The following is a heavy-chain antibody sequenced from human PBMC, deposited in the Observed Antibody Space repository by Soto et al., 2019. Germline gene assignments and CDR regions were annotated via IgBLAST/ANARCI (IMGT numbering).Heavy chain of an antibody. CDR1: GYSITNVNW. V-gene: IGHV4-28*03. CDR2: IFHSGTT. D-gene: IGHD3-3*01. CDR3: ARGVRFLQLFNENYFDY. Sequence: SETLSLTCAVSGYSITNVNWWAWIRQPPGKGLEWIGYIFHSGTTHYNPSLKSRVTISVDTAKNQFSLKLSSVTAADTAVYYCARGVRFLQLFNENYFDYWGQGTLVTVSS. J-gene: IGHJ4*02.